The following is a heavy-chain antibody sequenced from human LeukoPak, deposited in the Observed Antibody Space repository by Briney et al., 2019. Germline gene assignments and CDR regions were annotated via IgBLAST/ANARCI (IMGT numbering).Heavy chain of an antibody. CDR3: AKGSGKVPAGTHLDY. Sequence: QPGGSLRLSCAASGFTFSSYAMSWVRQAPGKGLEWVSAISGRGGSTYYADSVKGRFTISRDNSKNTLYLQMNSLRAEDTAVYYCAKGSGKVPAGTHLDYWGQGALVTVSS. CDR2: ISGRGGST. V-gene: IGHV3-23*01. CDR1: GFTFSSYA. D-gene: IGHD2-2*01. J-gene: IGHJ4*02.